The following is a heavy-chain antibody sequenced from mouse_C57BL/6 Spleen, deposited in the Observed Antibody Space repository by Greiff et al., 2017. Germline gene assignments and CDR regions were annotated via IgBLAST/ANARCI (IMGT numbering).Heavy chain of an antibody. J-gene: IGHJ2*01. CDR1: GYTFTSYW. CDR3: AREPTVVATGFDY. CDR2: IHPNSGST. Sequence: VQLQQPGAELVKPGASVKLSYKASGYTFTSYWMHWVKQRPGQGLEWIGMIHPNSGSTNYNEKFKSKATLTVDKSSSTAYMQLSSLTSEDSAVYYCAREPTVVATGFDYWGQGTTLTVSS. V-gene: IGHV1-64*01. D-gene: IGHD1-1*01.